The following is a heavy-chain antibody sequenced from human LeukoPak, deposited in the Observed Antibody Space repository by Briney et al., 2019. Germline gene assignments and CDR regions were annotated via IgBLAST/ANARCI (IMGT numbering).Heavy chain of an antibody. V-gene: IGHV4-39*01. Sequence: SETLSLTCSVSGDSVTSSTYYYWGWIRQPPGKGLEWIGSIYYSGSTYYNPSLKSRVTISVDTSKNQFSLKLSSVTAADTAVYYCARHLVNVGLGYWGQGTLVTVSS. CDR3: ARHLVNVGLGY. D-gene: IGHD3-22*01. J-gene: IGHJ4*02. CDR2: IYYSGST. CDR1: GDSVTSSTYYY.